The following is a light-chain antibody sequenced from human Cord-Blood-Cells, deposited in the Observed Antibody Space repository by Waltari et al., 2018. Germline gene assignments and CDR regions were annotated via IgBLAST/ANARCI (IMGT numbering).Light chain of an antibody. CDR2: RNN. CDR3: AAWDDSLSGYV. J-gene: IGLJ1*01. V-gene: IGLV1-47*01. CDR1: SSNIGSNY. Sequence: QSVLTHPPSASGTLGQGVTIPCSGSSSNIGSNYVYWYQQLPGTAPKLLIYRNNQRPSGVPDRFSGSKSGTSASLAISGLRSEDEADYYCAAWDDSLSGYVFGTGTKVTVI.